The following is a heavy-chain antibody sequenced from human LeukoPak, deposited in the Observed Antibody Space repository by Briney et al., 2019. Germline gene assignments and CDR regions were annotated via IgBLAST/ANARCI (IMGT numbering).Heavy chain of an antibody. CDR2: VFYSGTT. J-gene: IGHJ4*02. CDR1: GDSISSSPYY. CDR3: ARGGYQQTSTFDF. V-gene: IGHV4-39*07. D-gene: IGHD5-18*01. Sequence: PSETLSLTCAVSGDSISSSPYYWVWIRQPPGKGLEWIGGVFYSGTTYYNPSLKSRVTISVDTSKNQFSLQLRSVTAADTAVYYCARGGYQQTSTFDFWGQETLVTVSS.